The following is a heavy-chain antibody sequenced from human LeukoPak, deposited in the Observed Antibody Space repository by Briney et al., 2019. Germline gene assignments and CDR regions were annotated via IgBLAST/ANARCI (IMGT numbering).Heavy chain of an antibody. CDR3: ARSGANWGSEDAFDI. CDR2: IYHSGST. CDR1: GYSISSGYY. J-gene: IGHJ3*02. V-gene: IGHV4-38-2*02. Sequence: SETLSLTCTVSGYSISSGYYWGWIRQPPGKGLEWIGSIYHSGSTYYNPSLKSRVTISVDTSKNQFSLKLSSVTAADTAVYYCARSGANWGSEDAFDIWGQGKMVTVSS. D-gene: IGHD7-27*01.